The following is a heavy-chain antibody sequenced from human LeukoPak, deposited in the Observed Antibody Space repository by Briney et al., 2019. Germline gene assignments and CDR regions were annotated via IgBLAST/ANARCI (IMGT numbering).Heavy chain of an antibody. J-gene: IGHJ3*02. CDR2: IIPIFGTA. Sequence: WASVKVSCKASGGTFSSYAISWVRQAPGQGLEWMGGIIPIFGTANYAQKFQGRVTITADESTSTAYMELSSLRSEDTAVYYCARFPSHYYDSSIWGQGTMVTVSS. V-gene: IGHV1-69*13. D-gene: IGHD3-22*01. CDR3: ARFPSHYYDSSI. CDR1: GGTFSSYA.